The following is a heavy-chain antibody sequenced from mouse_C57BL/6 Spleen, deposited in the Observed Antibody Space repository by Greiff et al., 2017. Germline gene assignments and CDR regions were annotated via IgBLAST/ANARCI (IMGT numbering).Heavy chain of an antibody. CDR3: ARRGYDGYYIYFDY. J-gene: IGHJ2*01. D-gene: IGHD2-3*01. CDR1: GYTFTDYY. V-gene: IGHV1-26*01. CDR2: INPNNGGT. Sequence: VQLQQSGPELVKPGASVKISCKASGYTFTDYYMNWVKQSHGKSLEWIGDINPNNGGTSYNQKFKGKATLTVDKSSSTAYMELRSLTSEDSAVYYCARRGYDGYYIYFDYWGQGTTLTVSS.